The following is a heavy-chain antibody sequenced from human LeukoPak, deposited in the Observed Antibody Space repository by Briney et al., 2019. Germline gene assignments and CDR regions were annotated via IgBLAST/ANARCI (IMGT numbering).Heavy chain of an antibody. CDR3: AREDEYYYGMDV. Sequence: GGSLRLSCAASRFTVTSNYMSWVRQAPGKGLEWVSVIYSGGSTYYADSVKGRFTISRDSSKNTLYLQMNSLRAEDTAAYYCAREDEYYYGMDVWGQGTTVTVS. V-gene: IGHV3-66*01. D-gene: IGHD5-24*01. J-gene: IGHJ6*02. CDR1: RFTVTSNY. CDR2: IYSGGST.